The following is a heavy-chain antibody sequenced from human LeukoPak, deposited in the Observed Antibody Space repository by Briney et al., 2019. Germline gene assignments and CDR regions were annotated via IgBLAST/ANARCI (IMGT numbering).Heavy chain of an antibody. Sequence: RGGSLRLSCAASGFTFSSYAMSWVRQAPGKGLEWVSSITGSGGGTYYADSVKGRFTISRDNSKNTLYLQMNSLRVEDSAVYYCAKKGCSGGSCYYFDSWGQGNLGSVSS. CDR3: AKKGCSGGSCYYFDS. CDR1: GFTFSSYA. V-gene: IGHV3-23*01. CDR2: ITGSGGGT. J-gene: IGHJ4*02. D-gene: IGHD2-15*01.